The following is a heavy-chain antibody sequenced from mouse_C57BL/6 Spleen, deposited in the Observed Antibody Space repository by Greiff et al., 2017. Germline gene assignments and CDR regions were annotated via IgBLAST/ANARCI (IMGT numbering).Heavy chain of an antibody. Sequence: EVKLQESGPGLVKPSQSLSLTCSVTGYSITSGYYWNWIRQFPGNKLEWMGYISYDGSNNYNPSLKNRISITRDTSKNQFFLKLNSVTTEDTATYYCASRRGNYFDYWGQGTTLTVSS. CDR2: ISYDGSN. CDR1: GYSITSGYY. V-gene: IGHV3-6*01. J-gene: IGHJ2*01. CDR3: ASRRGNYFDY.